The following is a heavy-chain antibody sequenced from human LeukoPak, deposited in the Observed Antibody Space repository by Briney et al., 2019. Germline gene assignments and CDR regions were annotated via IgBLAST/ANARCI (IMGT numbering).Heavy chain of an antibody. V-gene: IGHV4-34*01. J-gene: IGHJ2*01. CDR1: GGSFSGYY. Sequence: SETLSLTCAVYGGSFSGYYWSWIRQPPGKGLEWIGEINHRGSTNYNPSLKSRVTISVDTSKNQFSLKLSSVTAADTAVYYCARRWILQRSIPWYFDLWGRGTLVTVSS. CDR2: INHRGST. D-gene: IGHD1-1*01. CDR3: ARRWILQRSIPWYFDL.